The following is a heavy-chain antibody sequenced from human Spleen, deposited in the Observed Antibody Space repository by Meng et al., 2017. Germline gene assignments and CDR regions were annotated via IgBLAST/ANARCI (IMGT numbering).Heavy chain of an antibody. J-gene: IGHJ4*02. Sequence: QVQRVSFGAGVKKPGASVKVSCKPFGYNFPDYYIHWVRQAPGQGLEWMGRIDPKNGDTHYAQKFQGRVTMTGDTSISTAYMDLSGLRSDDTAVYYCARDEDISAAGKLFGDYWGQGTLVTVSS. V-gene: IGHV1-2*06. CDR3: ARDEDISAAGKLFGDY. D-gene: IGHD6-13*01. CDR2: IDPKNGDT. CDR1: GYNFPDYY.